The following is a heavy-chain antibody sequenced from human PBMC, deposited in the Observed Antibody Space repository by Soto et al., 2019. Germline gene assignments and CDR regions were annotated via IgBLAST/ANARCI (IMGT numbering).Heavy chain of an antibody. D-gene: IGHD5-12*01. Sequence: QVQLVESGGGVVQPGRSLRLSCAASGFTFSSYGMHWVRQAPGKGLEWVAVIWYDGSNKYYADSVKGRFTISRDNSKNTLYLQMNSLRAEDTAVYYCARVGPVEMATIPFYYYGMDVWGQGTTVTVSS. CDR3: ARVGPVEMATIPFYYYGMDV. CDR2: IWYDGSNK. CDR1: GFTFSSYG. V-gene: IGHV3-33*01. J-gene: IGHJ6*02.